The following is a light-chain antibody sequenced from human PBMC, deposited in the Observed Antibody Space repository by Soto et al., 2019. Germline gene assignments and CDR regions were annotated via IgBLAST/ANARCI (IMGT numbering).Light chain of an antibody. CDR2: WAS. Sequence: DIVMTQSPDSLAVSLGERATINCKSSQSVLYSSNNKNYLTWYQQKPGQPPKLLIYWASTRECGVPDRFSGSGSGTDFTLTISSLQAEDVAVYYCQQYYSNPFTFGPGTKVDIK. CDR3: QQYYSNPFT. CDR1: QSVLYSSNNKNY. J-gene: IGKJ3*01. V-gene: IGKV4-1*01.